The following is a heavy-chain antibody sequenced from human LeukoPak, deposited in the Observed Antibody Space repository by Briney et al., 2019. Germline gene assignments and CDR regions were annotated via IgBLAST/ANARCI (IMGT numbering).Heavy chain of an antibody. CDR1: GFTFGKYW. J-gene: IGHJ4*02. Sequence: GGSLRLSCVASGFTFGKYWMSWVRQAPGKGLEWVANIKLDGSEKNYVDSVKGRFTISRDNTKNSLYLQMNSLRDEDTAVYYCARAKLGICYYWGQGTLVTVSS. CDR2: IKLDGSEK. D-gene: IGHD7-27*01. V-gene: IGHV3-7*01. CDR3: ARAKLGICYY.